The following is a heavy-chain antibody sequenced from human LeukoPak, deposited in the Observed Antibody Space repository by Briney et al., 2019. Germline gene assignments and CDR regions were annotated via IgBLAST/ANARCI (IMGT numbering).Heavy chain of an antibody. CDR2: ISSSSSTI. Sequence: GGSLRLSCAASGFTFSSYSMNWVRQAPGKGLEWVSYISSSSSTIYYADSVKGRFTISRDNAKNSLYLQMNSLRAEDTAVYYCARITYYYGSGSYGDFDYWGQGTLVTVSS. CDR3: ARITYYYGSGSYGDFDY. J-gene: IGHJ4*02. V-gene: IGHV3-48*04. D-gene: IGHD3-10*01. CDR1: GFTFSSYS.